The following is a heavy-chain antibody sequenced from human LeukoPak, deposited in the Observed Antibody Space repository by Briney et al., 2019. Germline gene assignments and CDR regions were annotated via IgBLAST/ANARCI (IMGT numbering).Heavy chain of an antibody. CDR1: GGSFSGYY. CDR3: ARGRRWELRIGY. D-gene: IGHD1-26*01. V-gene: IGHV4-34*01. J-gene: IGHJ4*02. Sequence: PSETLSLTCAVYGGSFSGYYWSWIRQPPGKGLEWIGEINHSGSTNYNPSLKSRVTISVDTSKNQFSLKLSSVTAADTAVYYCARGRRWELRIGYWGQGTLVTVSS. CDR2: INHSGST.